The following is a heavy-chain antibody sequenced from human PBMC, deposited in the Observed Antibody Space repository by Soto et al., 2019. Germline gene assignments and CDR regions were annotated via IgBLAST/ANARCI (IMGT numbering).Heavy chain of an antibody. CDR2: INSDGSST. V-gene: IGHV3-74*01. J-gene: IGHJ4*02. Sequence: GGSLRLSCAGSGFIFSSYWIHWVRQAPGKGLVWVSRINSDGSSTIYADSVKGRFTISRDNAKNTLNLQMNSLRADDTAVYYCARAGPNYSSGCDYWGQGTLVT. CDR3: ARAGPNYSSGCDY. CDR1: GFIFSSYW. D-gene: IGHD6-19*01.